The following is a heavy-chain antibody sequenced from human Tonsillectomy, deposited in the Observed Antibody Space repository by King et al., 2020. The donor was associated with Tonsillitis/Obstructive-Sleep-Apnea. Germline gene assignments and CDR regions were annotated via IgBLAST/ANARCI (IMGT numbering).Heavy chain of an antibody. J-gene: IGHJ3*02. CDR3: ARDRDYDFWSGYAGGYDAFDI. D-gene: IGHD3-3*01. Sequence: VQLVESGAEVKKPGASVKVSCKASGYTFTSYGISWVRQAPGQGLEWMGWISAYNGNTNYAQKLQGRVTMTTDTSTSTAYMELRSLRSDDTAVYYCARDRDYDFWSGYAGGYDAFDIWGQGTMVTVSS. V-gene: IGHV1-18*01. CDR2: ISAYNGNT. CDR1: GYTFTSYG.